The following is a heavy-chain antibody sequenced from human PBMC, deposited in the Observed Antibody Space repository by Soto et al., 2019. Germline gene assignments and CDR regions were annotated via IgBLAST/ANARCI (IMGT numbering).Heavy chain of an antibody. CDR3: ARELGPRTAMGKYYMDV. D-gene: IGHD5-18*01. V-gene: IGHV1-18*01. CDR1: GYTFTSYG. J-gene: IGHJ6*03. CDR2: ISAYNGNT. Sequence: ASVKVSCKASGYTFTSYGISWVRQAPGQGLEWMGWISAYNGNTNYAQKLQGRVTMTTDTSTSTAYMELRSLRSDDTAVYYCARELGPRTAMGKYYMDVWGKGTTVTVSS.